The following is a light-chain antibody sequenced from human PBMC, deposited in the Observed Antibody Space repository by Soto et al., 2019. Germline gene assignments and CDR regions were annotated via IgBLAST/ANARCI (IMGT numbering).Light chain of an antibody. CDR3: RQYGGSPVS. V-gene: IGKV3-20*01. Sequence: EILLTQSPGTVSLSPGERATLSCKATQSVRNSYLTWYKQKPGQTPRLRIYGASGMATGTPDRFSGSGSGTDFTVTISRLEPEDDAVYYCRQYGGSPVSFEQGTKLEI. J-gene: IGKJ2*01. CDR1: QSVRNSY. CDR2: GAS.